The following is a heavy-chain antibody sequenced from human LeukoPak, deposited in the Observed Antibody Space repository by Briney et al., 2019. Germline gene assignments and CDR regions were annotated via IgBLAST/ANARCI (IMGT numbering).Heavy chain of an antibody. CDR2: IYHSGST. V-gene: IGHV4-59*01. Sequence: PSETLSLTCTVSGGSISSYYWSWIRQPPGKGLEWIGYIYHSGSTYYNPSLKSRVTISVDRSRNQFSLKLTSVTAADTAVYYCARGSLTVDAFDIWGQGTMVTVSS. CDR3: ARGSLTVDAFDI. D-gene: IGHD3-10*01. J-gene: IGHJ3*02. CDR1: GGSISSYY.